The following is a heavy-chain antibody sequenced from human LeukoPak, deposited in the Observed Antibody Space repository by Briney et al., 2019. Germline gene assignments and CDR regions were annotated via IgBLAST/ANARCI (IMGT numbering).Heavy chain of an antibody. V-gene: IGHV1-2*02. CDR2: INPNSGGT. Sequence: SVKVSCQASVYTFPDYYMHWLRPAPGQGLEWMGWINPNSGGTNYAQKFQGRVTMTRDTSISTAYMELSRLRSDDTAVYYCARAPYNWNYLDYWGRGTLVTVSS. CDR3: ARAPYNWNYLDY. D-gene: IGHD1-7*01. J-gene: IGHJ4*02. CDR1: VYTFPDYY.